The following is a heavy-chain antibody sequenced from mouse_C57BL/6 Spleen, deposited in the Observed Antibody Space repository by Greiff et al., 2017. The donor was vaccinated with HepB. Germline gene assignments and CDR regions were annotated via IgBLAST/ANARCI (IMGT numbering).Heavy chain of an antibody. CDR2: ISSGGSTI. J-gene: IGHJ1*03. Sequence: DVKLVESGGGLVKPGGSLKLSCAASGFTFSDYGMHWVRQAPEKGLEWVAYISSGGSTIYYADTVKGRFTISRDNAKNTLFLQMTSLRSEDTAMYYCARDDYYGSSYGYFEVWGTGTTVTAAS. V-gene: IGHV5-17*01. CDR3: ARDDYYGSSYGYFEV. CDR1: GFTFSDYG. D-gene: IGHD1-1*01.